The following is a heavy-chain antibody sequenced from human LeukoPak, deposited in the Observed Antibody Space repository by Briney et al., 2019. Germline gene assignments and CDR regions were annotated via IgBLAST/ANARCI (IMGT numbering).Heavy chain of an antibody. CDR1: GFTFSTYS. CDR2: ISSNSRYI. V-gene: IGHV3-21*06. CDR3: AKDGYCSGGSCQKFFDY. J-gene: IGHJ4*02. D-gene: IGHD2-15*01. Sequence: GGSLRLSCAASGFTFSTYSMNWVRQAPGKGLEWVPSISSNSRYIYYADSMRGRFTISRDNAKNSLYLQMNSLKPEDTAVYYCAKDGYCSGGSCQKFFDYWGQGTLVTVSS.